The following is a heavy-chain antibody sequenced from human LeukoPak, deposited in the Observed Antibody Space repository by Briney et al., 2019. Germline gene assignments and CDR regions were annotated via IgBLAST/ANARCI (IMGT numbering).Heavy chain of an antibody. CDR1: GGTFSSYA. CDR3: ARRSGIVGAHFDY. CDR2: IIPIFGTA. Sequence: ASVKVSCKASGGTFSSYAISWVRQAPGQGLEWMGGIIPIFGTANYAQKFQGRVTITTDESTSTAYMELSSLRSEDTAVYYCARRSGIVGAHFDYWGQGTLVTVSS. J-gene: IGHJ4*02. D-gene: IGHD1-26*01. V-gene: IGHV1-69*05.